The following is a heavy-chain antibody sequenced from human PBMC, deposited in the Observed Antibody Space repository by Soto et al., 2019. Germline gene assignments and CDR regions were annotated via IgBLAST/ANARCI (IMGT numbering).Heavy chain of an antibody. CDR2: IYYSGST. CDR1: GGSISSGDYY. CDR3: ARGGEQWLVPYYFDY. D-gene: IGHD6-19*01. V-gene: IGHV4-30-4*01. Sequence: SETLSLTCTVSGGSISSGDYYWSWIRQPPGKGLEWIGYIYYSGSTYYNPSLKSRVTISVDTSKNQFSLKLSSVTAADTAVYYCARGGEQWLVPYYFDYWGQGTLVTVSS. J-gene: IGHJ4*02.